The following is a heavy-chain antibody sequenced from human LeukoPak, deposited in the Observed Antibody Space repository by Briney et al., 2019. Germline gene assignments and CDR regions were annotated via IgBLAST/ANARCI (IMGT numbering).Heavy chain of an antibody. CDR2: IYTSGST. CDR1: GGSISSYY. CDR3: ATTPQRGYSYGWGTDAFDI. V-gene: IGHV4-4*07. J-gene: IGHJ3*02. D-gene: IGHD5-18*01. Sequence: SETLSLTCTVSGGSISSYYWSWIRQPAGKGLEWIGRIYTSGSTNYNPSLKSRVTISVDTSKNQFSLKLRSVTAADTAVYYCATTPQRGYSYGWGTDAFDIWGQGTMVTVSS.